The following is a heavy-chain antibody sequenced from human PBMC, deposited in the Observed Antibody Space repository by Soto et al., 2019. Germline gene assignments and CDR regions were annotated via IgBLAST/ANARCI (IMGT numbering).Heavy chain of an antibody. CDR1: GFTFSSYA. V-gene: IGHV3-30-3*01. Sequence: ESGGGVVQPGRSLRLSCAASGFTFSSYAMHWVRQAPGKGLEWVAVISYDGSNKYYADSVKGRFTISRDNSKNTLYLQMNSLRAEDTAVYYCARDHHYYDSSGYSSGWFDPWGQGTLVTVSS. D-gene: IGHD3-22*01. J-gene: IGHJ5*02. CDR3: ARDHHYYDSSGYSSGWFDP. CDR2: ISYDGSNK.